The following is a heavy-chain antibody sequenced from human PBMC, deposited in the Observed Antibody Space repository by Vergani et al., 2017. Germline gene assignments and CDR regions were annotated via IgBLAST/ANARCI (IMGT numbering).Heavy chain of an antibody. CDR3: AHGEFGELYFDFDY. CDR2: IDWDDDK. J-gene: IGHJ4*02. D-gene: IGHD3-10*01. CDR1: GFSLSTSGMC. Sequence: QVTLRESGPALVKPTQTLTLTCTFSGFSLSTSGMCVSWIRQPPGKALEWLALIDWDDDKRYSPSLKSRLTITKDTSKNQVVLTMTNMDPVDTATYYCAHGEFGELYFDFDYWGQGTLVTVSS. V-gene: IGHV2-5*08.